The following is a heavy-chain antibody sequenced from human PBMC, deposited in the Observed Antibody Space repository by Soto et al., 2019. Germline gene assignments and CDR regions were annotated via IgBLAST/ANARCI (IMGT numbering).Heavy chain of an antibody. CDR3: ARGVDRGVDY. D-gene: IGHD3-10*01. CDR2: ITPMFGTA. V-gene: IGHV1-69*05. Sequence: SVKVSCKASGGTFSSYTITWVRQAPGQGLEWMGGITPMFGTANYAQKFQGRVTMTRDTSISTAYMELRSLTSEDTAVYYCARGVDRGVDYWGQGTLVTVSS. J-gene: IGHJ4*02. CDR1: GGTFSSYT.